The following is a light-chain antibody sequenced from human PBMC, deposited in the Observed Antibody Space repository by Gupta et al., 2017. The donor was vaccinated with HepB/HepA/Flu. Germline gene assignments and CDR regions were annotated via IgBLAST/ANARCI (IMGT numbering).Light chain of an antibody. CDR1: QNVNSW. CDR2: KAS. Sequence: DIQMTQSPSTLSASVGDRVTITCRASQNVNSWLAWYQQKPGKAPKLLIYKASTLESGVPSRFSGSGSGTEFTLTISSLQPDDFATYYCQQYSSCCDFGQGTKLEIK. V-gene: IGKV1-5*03. CDR3: QQYSSCCD. J-gene: IGKJ2*01.